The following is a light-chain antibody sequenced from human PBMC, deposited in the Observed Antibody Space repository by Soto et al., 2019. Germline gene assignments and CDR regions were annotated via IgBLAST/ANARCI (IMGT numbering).Light chain of an antibody. CDR2: SAY. CDR1: QGISNW. Sequence: DIQMTQSPSSVSASVGDRVTITCRASQGISNWLAWYQQQPGKAPKLLISSAYTLQSGVPSRFSGGGSGTYFTLIISSLQHEDFATYYCQQTNTFLPLTFGGGTKVEIK. J-gene: IGKJ4*01. CDR3: QQTNTFLPLT. V-gene: IGKV1-12*01.